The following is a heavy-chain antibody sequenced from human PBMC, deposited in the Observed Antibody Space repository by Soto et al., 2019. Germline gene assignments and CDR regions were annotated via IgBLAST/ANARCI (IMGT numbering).Heavy chain of an antibody. Sequence: QVQLVQSGAEVKEPGASVKVSCKASGYTFTSFYIHWVRQAPGQGLEWMAIINPTGGSTNYAQRFRGSVTLTMGTSTGTVYTELSGLRSEDTAVYYCARNLASADVWGQGTMVTVS. CDR3: ARNLASADV. CDR1: GYTFTSFY. CDR2: INPTGGST. J-gene: IGHJ4*02. D-gene: IGHD6-13*01. V-gene: IGHV1-46*01.